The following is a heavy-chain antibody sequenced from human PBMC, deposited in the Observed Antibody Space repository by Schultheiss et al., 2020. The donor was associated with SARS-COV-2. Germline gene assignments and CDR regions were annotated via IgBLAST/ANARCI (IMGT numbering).Heavy chain of an antibody. CDR1: GGSISSGDYY. Sequence: SETLSLTCTVSGGSISSGDYYWSWIRQPPGKGLEWIGYIYHSGSTYYNPSLKSRVTISVDRSKNQFSLQLNSVTPEDTAVYYCARDQADRGILLWWFDPWGQGTLVTVSS. CDR3: ARDQADRGILLWWFDP. D-gene: IGHD3-16*01. V-gene: IGHV4-30-2*01. CDR2: IYHSGST. J-gene: IGHJ5*02.